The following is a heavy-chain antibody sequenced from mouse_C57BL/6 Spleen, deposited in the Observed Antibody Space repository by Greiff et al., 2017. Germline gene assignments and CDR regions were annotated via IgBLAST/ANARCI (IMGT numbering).Heavy chain of an antibody. CDR2: ISDGGSYT. D-gene: IGHD1-1*01. CDR3: ARSDYYGSSYGFAY. CDR1: GFTFSSYA. J-gene: IGHJ3*01. Sequence: EVKLVESGGGLVKPGGSLKLSCAASGFTFSSYAMSWVRQTPEKRLEWVATISDGGSYTYYPDNVKGRFTISRDNAKNNLYLQMSHLKSEDTAMYYCARSDYYGSSYGFAYWGQGTLVTVSA. V-gene: IGHV5-4*03.